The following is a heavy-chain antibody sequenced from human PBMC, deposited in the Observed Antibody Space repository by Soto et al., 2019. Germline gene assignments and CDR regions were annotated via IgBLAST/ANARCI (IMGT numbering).Heavy chain of an antibody. V-gene: IGHV4-4*02. J-gene: IGHJ6*02. Sequence: LTCAVSGGSISSSNWWSWVRQPPGKGLEWIGEIYHSGSTNYNPSLKSRVTISVDKSKNQFSLKLSSVTATDTAVYYCARVGRIGRQLVPNYYYYYGMDVWGQGTTVTVSS. D-gene: IGHD6-13*01. CDR2: IYHSGST. CDR1: GGSISSSNW. CDR3: ARVGRIGRQLVPNYYYYYGMDV.